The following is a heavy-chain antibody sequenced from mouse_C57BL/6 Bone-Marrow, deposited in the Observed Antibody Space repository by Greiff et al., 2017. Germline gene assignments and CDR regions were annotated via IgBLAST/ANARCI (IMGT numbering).Heavy chain of an antibody. D-gene: IGHD1-1*01. CDR3: ARHPSTTVVARDY. CDR2: ILPGSGST. J-gene: IGHJ2*01. CDR1: GYTFTGYW. Sequence: QVQLQQSGAELMKPGASVKLSCKATGYTFTGYWIAWVKQRPGHGLEWIGEILPGSGSTNYNEKFEGKATFTADTSSHTADMQLSSLTTEDSAIYYCARHPSTTVVARDYWGQGTTLTGSS. V-gene: IGHV1-9*01.